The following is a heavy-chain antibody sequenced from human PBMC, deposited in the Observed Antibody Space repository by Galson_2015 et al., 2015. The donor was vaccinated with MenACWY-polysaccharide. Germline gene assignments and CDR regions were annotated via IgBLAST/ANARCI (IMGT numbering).Heavy chain of an antibody. CDR1: GFTFGDYA. D-gene: IGHD4-23*01. CDR2: IRSKAYGGTT. Sequence: SLRLSCAASGFTFGDYAMSWVRQAPGKGLEWVGFIRSKAYGGTTEYAASVKGRFTISRDDSKSIAYLQMNSLKTEDTAVYYCTRMQRWSFDYWGQGTLVTVSS. J-gene: IGHJ4*02. CDR3: TRMQRWSFDY. V-gene: IGHV3-49*04.